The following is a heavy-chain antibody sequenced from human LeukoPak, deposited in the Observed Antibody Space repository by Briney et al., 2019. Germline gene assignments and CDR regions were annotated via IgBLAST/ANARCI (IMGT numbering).Heavy chain of an antibody. V-gene: IGHV1-2*02. CDR2: INPNSGFT. D-gene: IGHD2-2*01. CDR1: GYPFTGYY. Sequence: ASVKVSCKASGYPFTGYYLHWVRQAPGQGLEWMGWINPNSGFTNYAQKFQGRVTMTRDTSISTAYMELSRLRSDDTAVYYCARLADCSSSSCRSFDYWGQGTLVTVAS. J-gene: IGHJ4*02. CDR3: ARLADCSSSSCRSFDY.